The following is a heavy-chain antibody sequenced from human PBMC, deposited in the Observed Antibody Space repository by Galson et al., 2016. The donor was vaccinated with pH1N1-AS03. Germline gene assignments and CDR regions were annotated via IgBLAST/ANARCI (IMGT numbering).Heavy chain of an antibody. Sequence: SLRLSCAASGFSFSSYTMSWVRQAPGKGLEWVSGISASGGTTYYADSVKGRFTISRDNSMDTLDLQMSSLRDEDTAVYYCVKEGLAAATFDDWGQGTLAIVSS. CDR2: ISASGGTT. CDR3: VKEGLAAATFDD. J-gene: IGHJ4*02. D-gene: IGHD6-13*01. CDR1: GFSFSSYT. V-gene: IGHV3-23*01.